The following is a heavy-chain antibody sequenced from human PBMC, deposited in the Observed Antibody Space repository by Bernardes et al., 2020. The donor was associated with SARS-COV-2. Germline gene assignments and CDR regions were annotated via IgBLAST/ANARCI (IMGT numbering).Heavy chain of an antibody. CDR1: GGSVSSGNFH. Sequence: SETLSLTCSVSGGSVSSGNFHWSWIRQPPGKGLEWIGYIYYSGSTYYNPSLKSRVTISVDTSKNQFSLKLSSVTAADTAVYYCARDALGSITIFGVVTRHGMDVWGQGTTVTVSS. V-gene: IGHV4-30-4*01. J-gene: IGHJ6*02. CDR2: IYYSGST. CDR3: ARDALGSITIFGVVTRHGMDV. D-gene: IGHD3-3*01.